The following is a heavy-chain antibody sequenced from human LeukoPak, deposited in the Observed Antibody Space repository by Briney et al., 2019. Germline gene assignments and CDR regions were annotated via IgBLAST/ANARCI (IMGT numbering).Heavy chain of an antibody. CDR2: IGGSGGST. Sequence: PGGSLRLSCAASGFTFSNYDMSWVRQAPGKGLEWVSGIGGSGGSTYHADSVKGRFTISRDNSKNTLYLQMNSLRAEDTAVYYCAKELDSSGYFDYWGQGTLVTVSS. D-gene: IGHD3-22*01. CDR3: AKELDSSGYFDY. J-gene: IGHJ4*02. CDR1: GFTFSNYD. V-gene: IGHV3-23*01.